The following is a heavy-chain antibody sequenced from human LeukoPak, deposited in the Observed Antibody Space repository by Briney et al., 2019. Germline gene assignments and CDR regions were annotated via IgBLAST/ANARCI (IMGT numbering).Heavy chain of an antibody. CDR1: GYSISSSSY. J-gene: IGHJ4*02. CDR2: IYHSGST. D-gene: IGHD6-6*01. Sequence: SQTLSLTCAVSGYSISSSSYWGWIWQPPGMKLEWIGSIYHSGSTHYNPSLRSRVTISVETSKNQYSLKLSSVTAADTAVYYCARNSTSGYFDYWGQGALVTVSS. V-gene: IGHV4-38-2*01. CDR3: ARNSTSGYFDY.